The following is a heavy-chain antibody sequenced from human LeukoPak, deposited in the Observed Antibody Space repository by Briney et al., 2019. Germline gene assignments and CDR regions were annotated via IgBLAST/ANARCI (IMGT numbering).Heavy chain of an antibody. D-gene: IGHD3-16*02. Sequence: SETLSLTCAVYGGSFSGYYWSWIRQPPGKGLEWIGEINHSGSTNYNPSLKSRVTISVDTSKNQFSLKLSSVTAADTAVYFCAGYGSYDDIWGSYRHGGDYWGQGTLVTVSS. CDR1: GGSFSGYY. CDR3: AGYGSYDDIWGSYRHGGDY. J-gene: IGHJ4*02. V-gene: IGHV4-34*01. CDR2: INHSGST.